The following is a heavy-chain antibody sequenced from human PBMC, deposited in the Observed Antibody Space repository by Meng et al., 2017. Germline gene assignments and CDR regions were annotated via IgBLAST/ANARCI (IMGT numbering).Heavy chain of an antibody. V-gene: IGHV1-2*06. J-gene: IGHJ4*02. CDR2: IIPRSSDA. CDR3: ARDGGNYDFAY. CDR1: GYTFADAY. D-gene: IGHD1-7*01. Sequence: VPLVQLGPELKKPGARVKLSCTASGYTFADAYIHWVRQAPGQGLEWMGRIIPRSSDANSAQKFQGRVTLTWDTSINTAYMELSSLRSDDTAIYYRARDGGNYDFAYWGQGTLVTVSS.